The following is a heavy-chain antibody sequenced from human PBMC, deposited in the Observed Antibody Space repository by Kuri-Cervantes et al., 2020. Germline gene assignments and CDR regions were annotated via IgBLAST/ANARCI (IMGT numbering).Heavy chain of an antibody. D-gene: IGHD6-19*01. Sequence: ASVKVSCKASGYTFTGYYIHWVRQAPGQGLEWMGWIHPNSGGTNYAQKFQGRVTMTRDTSISTAYMELSRLRSDDTAMYYCARDIAVTVEAFDIWGQGTMVTVSS. CDR1: GYTFTGYY. CDR3: ARDIAVTVEAFDI. V-gene: IGHV1-2*02. CDR2: IHPNSGGT. J-gene: IGHJ3*02.